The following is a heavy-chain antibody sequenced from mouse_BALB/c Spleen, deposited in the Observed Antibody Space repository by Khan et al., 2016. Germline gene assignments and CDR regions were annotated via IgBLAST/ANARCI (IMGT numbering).Heavy chain of an antibody. CDR3: ASPYYGYDEGYYFAY. J-gene: IGHJ2*01. V-gene: IGHV1S34*01. CDR2: ISCYNGDT. Sequence: LVKTGASVKISCKASGYPFTGYYMHWVKHSHGESLEWIGYISCYNGDTRYNPKFKGKATFTVDTSYSPSYMQFNSLTTEDSAVYYCASPYYGYDEGYYFAYWGQATTLTVSS. D-gene: IGHD2-9*01. CDR1: GYPFTGYY.